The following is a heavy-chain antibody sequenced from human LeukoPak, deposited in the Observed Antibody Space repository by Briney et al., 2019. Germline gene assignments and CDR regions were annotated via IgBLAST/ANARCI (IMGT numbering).Heavy chain of an antibody. J-gene: IGHJ4*02. V-gene: IGHV4-39*01. Sequence: SETLSLTCTVPGGSISSLTYYWGWIRQPPRRGLEWIASIYYSGTTYYSPSLKSRVTISVNRSNNQFSLRLTSVTAADTAVYFCAGYSSGWSSGGGYWGQGTLVTVSS. D-gene: IGHD6-19*01. CDR3: AGYSSGWSSGGGY. CDR2: IYYSGTT. CDR1: GGSISSLTYY.